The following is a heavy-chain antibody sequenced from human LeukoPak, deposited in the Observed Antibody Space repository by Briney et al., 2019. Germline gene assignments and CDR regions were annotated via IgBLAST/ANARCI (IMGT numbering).Heavy chain of an antibody. J-gene: IGHJ5*02. CDR3: AKDGVGWGSSLGFDP. D-gene: IGHD6-6*01. Sequence: KPSETLSLTCAVYSGSFSGYYWSWIRQPPGKGLEWIGYIYYSGGTNYNPSLKSRVTISVDTSKNQFSLKLSSVTAADTAVYYCAKDGVGWGSSLGFDPWGQGTLVTVSS. V-gene: IGHV4-59*01. CDR1: SGSFSGYY. CDR2: IYYSGGT.